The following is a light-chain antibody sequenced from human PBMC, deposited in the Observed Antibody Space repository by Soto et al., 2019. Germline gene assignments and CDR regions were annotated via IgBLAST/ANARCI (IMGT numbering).Light chain of an antibody. V-gene: IGLV2-14*01. CDR3: TSYTSSTTNYV. J-gene: IGLJ1*01. Sequence: QSALTQPASVSGSPGQSITFSCTGTSSDIGGYNYVSWYQQHPGKAPKLMIYEVSNRPSGVSDRFSGSKSGNTASLNISGLQAEDEADYYCTSYTSSTTNYVFGTGTKLTVL. CDR2: EVS. CDR1: SSDIGGYNY.